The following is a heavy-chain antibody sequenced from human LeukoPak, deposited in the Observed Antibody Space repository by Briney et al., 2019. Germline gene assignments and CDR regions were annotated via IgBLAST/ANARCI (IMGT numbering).Heavy chain of an antibody. CDR2: INHSGST. CDR1: GGSFSGYY. CDR3: ARVTVTGTTGGGFGY. J-gene: IGHJ4*02. Sequence: SETLSLTCAVYGGSFSGYYWSWMRHPPPEGREWIGEINHSGSTNYNPSLKSRVTISVDTSKNQFSLKLSSVTAADTAVYYCARVTVTGTTGGGFGYWGQGTLVTVSS. V-gene: IGHV4-34*01. D-gene: IGHD1-7*01.